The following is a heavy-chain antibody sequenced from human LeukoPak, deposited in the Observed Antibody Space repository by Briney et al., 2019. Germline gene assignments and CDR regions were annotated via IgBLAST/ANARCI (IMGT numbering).Heavy chain of an antibody. D-gene: IGHD3-10*01. V-gene: IGHV3-23*01. Sequence: PGVSLRLSCAASGFTFSSYAMTWVRQAPGKGLEWVSGISGGNGATYYADSVKGRFTISTDNSKNTLYLQMNSLRVEDTAVYYCAKSYYYGSGSPSLDYWGQGTLVTVS. CDR2: ISGGNGAT. CDR3: AKSYYYGSGSPSLDY. J-gene: IGHJ4*02. CDR1: GFTFSSYA.